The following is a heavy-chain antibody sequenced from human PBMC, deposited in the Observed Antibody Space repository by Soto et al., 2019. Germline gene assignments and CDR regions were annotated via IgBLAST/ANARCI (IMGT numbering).Heavy chain of an antibody. CDR2: IYYSGST. D-gene: IGHD5-12*01. J-gene: IGHJ4*02. CDR3: ARDRHRDSVYDALDY. V-gene: IGHV4-59*01. Sequence: SETLSLTCTVFGGSISSYYWSWIRQPPGKGLEWIEYIYYSGSTSYIPSLKSRVTISVDTSKNHFSLKLSSVTAADTAVYYCARDRHRDSVYDALDYWGQGTLATVSS. CDR1: GGSISSYY.